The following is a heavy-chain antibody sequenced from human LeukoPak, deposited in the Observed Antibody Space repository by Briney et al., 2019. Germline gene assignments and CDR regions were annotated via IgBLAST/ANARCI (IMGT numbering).Heavy chain of an antibody. CDR2: IYYTGST. J-gene: IGHJ4*02. CDR1: GGSISSYY. CDR3: ARHGDTAMVFVD. Sequence: SQTLSLTCTVSGGSISSYYWSWIRQPPGKGLEWIGYIYYTGSTNYNPSLKSRVTISVDTSKNQFSLKLTSVTAADTAVYYCARHGDTAMVFVDWGQGTPVTVSS. V-gene: IGHV4-59*08. D-gene: IGHD5-18*01.